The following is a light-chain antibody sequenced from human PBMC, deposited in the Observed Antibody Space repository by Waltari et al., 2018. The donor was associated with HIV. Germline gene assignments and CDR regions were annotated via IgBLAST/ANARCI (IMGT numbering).Light chain of an antibody. CDR3: QESYIIPLT. Sequence: DIQLTQSPSYLSASVEDRVTLTFRASQSISSYLNWYQQKPEKAPKLLIYAASSLQSGVPSRFSGSGSGTDFTLTISSLQPEDFATYYCQESYIIPLTFGGGTKVEIK. V-gene: IGKV1-39*01. CDR1: QSISSY. J-gene: IGKJ4*01. CDR2: AAS.